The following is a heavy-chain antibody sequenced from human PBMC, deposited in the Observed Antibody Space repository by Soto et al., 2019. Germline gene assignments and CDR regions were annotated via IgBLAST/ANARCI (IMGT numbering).Heavy chain of an antibody. D-gene: IGHD1-1*01. J-gene: IGHJ6*02. Sequence: ASVKVSCKASGYSFSTHSMHWVRQAPGQGLEWMGWINGGNGNTKYSQKFRDRVTITRDASASTGYMELSSLRSEDTAVYYCARGRGMEENYYYYGMDVWGQGTTVTVSS. V-gene: IGHV1-3*01. CDR1: GYSFSTHS. CDR3: ARGRGMEENYYYYGMDV. CDR2: INGGNGNT.